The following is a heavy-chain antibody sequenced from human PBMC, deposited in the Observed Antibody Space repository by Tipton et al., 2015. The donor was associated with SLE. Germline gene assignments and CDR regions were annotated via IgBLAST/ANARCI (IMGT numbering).Heavy chain of an antibody. V-gene: IGHV4-4*02. CDR1: GGSISSNTW. CDR2: IHHRGTT. D-gene: IGHD3-10*01. Sequence: TLSFTCTVSGGSISSNTWWNWVRQPPGMGLEWIGEIHHRGTTNYNPSLKSRVTISVDKSKSQFSLKLSSVTAADTAVYYCAGGFYYGSGTFSDFEYWGQGTLATVSS. CDR3: AGGFYYGSGTFSDFEY. J-gene: IGHJ4*02.